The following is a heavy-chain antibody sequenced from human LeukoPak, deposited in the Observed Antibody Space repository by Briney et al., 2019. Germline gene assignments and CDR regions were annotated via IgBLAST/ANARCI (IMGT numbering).Heavy chain of an antibody. V-gene: IGHV3-30*02. CDR1: GFTFTSYG. Sequence: GGSLRLSCAASGFTFTSYGMRWVRQAPGEGLEWVAFIRYDRSNKYYADSVKGRFTISRDHSKNTLYLQMNSLRAEDTAVYYCAKGLAVTTGYWGQGTLVTVSS. CDR3: AKGLAVTTGY. J-gene: IGHJ4*02. D-gene: IGHD4-11*01. CDR2: IRYDRSNK.